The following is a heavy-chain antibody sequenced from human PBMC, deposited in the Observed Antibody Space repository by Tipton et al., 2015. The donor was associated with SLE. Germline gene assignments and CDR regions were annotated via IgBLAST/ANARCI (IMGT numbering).Heavy chain of an antibody. CDR2: IPDSGRGT. Sequence: SLRLSCVASGFTFSDYAMTWVRQAPGKGLEWVSVIPDSGRGTYYADSVKGRFTISRDNSKNTLYLQMNSLRAEDTAVYYCAKDPETSGSRSGCYGGGSDHWGQGSLVTVSS. CDR1: GFTFSDYA. J-gene: IGHJ4*02. V-gene: IGHV3-23*01. CDR3: AKDPETSGSRSGCYGGGSDH. D-gene: IGHD6-19*01.